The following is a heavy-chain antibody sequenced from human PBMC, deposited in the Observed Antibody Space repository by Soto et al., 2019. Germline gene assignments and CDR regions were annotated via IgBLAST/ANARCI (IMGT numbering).Heavy chain of an antibody. J-gene: IGHJ5*02. CDR2: IYHSGST. D-gene: IGHD2-15*01. CDR1: GGSISSGGYS. CDR3: ARSYCSGGSCYRRWFDP. Sequence: SETLSLTCAVSGGSISSGGYSWSWIRQPPGKGLEWVGYIYHSGSTYYNPSLKSRVTISVDRSKNQFSLKLSSVTAADTAVYYCARSYCSGGSCYRRWFDPWGQGTLVTVSS. V-gene: IGHV4-30-2*01.